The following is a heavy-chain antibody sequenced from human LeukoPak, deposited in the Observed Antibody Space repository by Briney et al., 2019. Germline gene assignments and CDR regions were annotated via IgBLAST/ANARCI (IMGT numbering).Heavy chain of an antibody. J-gene: IGHJ3*02. D-gene: IGHD3-22*01. CDR1: GFTFRDYF. CDR2: TNTAGNTI. Sequence: GGSLRLSCAASGFTFRDYFMSWIRQAPGKGLEWVAYTNTAGNTIYYVDSMKGRFTISRDNAKNSLYLQMNTLRAEDTAMYYCARATYDSSAVDAFDIWGQGTMVTVSP. CDR3: ARATYDSSAVDAFDI. V-gene: IGHV3-11*01.